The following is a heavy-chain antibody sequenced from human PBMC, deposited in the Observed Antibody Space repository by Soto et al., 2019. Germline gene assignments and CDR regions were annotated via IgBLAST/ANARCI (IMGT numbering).Heavy chain of an antibody. CDR1: GFTFSSNW. CDR3: ARGLHSRGY. V-gene: IGHV3-7*03. CDR2: IKYDGSEK. Sequence: EVQLVESGGGLVQPGGSLRLSCVVSGFTFSSNWMYWVRQAPGKGLEWLANIKYDGSEKYYGDSVKGRFAISRDNAKNSLYLQMNSLSVDDTAVYYCARGLHSRGYWGQGTLVTVSS. D-gene: IGHD3-22*01. J-gene: IGHJ4*02.